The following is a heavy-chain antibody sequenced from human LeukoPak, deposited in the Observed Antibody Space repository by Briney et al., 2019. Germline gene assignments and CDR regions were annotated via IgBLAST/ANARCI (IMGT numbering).Heavy chain of an antibody. J-gene: IGHJ3*02. CDR1: GFTFSSYS. CDR2: INSGSSPT. Sequence: PGGSLRLSCSAPGFTFSSYSMNWVRQAPGKGLEWISYINSGSSPTTYTDSVRGRFTISRDNAKNSLYLQLNSLRDDDTAIYYCARDRDYAFDIWGQGTMVTVS. CDR3: ARDRDYAFDI. V-gene: IGHV3-48*02.